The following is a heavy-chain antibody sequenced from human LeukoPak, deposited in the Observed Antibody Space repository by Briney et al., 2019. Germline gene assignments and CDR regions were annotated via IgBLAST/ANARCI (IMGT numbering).Heavy chain of an antibody. CDR3: ARPSSWYGYDAFDI. J-gene: IGHJ3*02. CDR2: INHSGST. Sequence: KPSETLSLTCAVYGGSFSGYYWSWIRQPPGKGLEWIGEINHSGSTNYNPSLKSRVTISVDTSKNQFSLKLSSVTAADTAVYYCARPSSWYGYDAFDIWGQGTMVTVSS. V-gene: IGHV4-34*01. D-gene: IGHD6-13*01. CDR1: GGSFSGYY.